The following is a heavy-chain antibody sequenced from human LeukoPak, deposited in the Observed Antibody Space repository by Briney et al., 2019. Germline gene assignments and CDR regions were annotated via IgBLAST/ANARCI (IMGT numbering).Heavy chain of an antibody. V-gene: IGHV4-34*01. J-gene: IGHJ4*02. CDR2: INHSGST. CDR3: ARKSGKSYDYVWGGYRLDY. D-gene: IGHD3-16*02. Sequence: PSETLSLTCTVSGGSISSYYWNWIRQPPGKGLEWIGEINHSGSTNYNPSLKSRVTISVDTSKNQFSLKLSSVTAADTAVYYCARKSGKSYDYVWGGYRLDYWGQGTLVTVSS. CDR1: GGSISSYY.